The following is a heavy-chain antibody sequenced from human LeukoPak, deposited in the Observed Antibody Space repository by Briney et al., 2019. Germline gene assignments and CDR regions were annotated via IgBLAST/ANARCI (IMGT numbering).Heavy chain of an antibody. J-gene: IGHJ4*02. CDR2: IYSGGST. D-gene: IGHD3-10*01. CDR3: ARDRLTMVRGHSYYFDY. CDR1: GFTVSSNY. Sequence: GGSLRLSCAASGFTVSSNYMSWDRQAPGKVLEWVSVIYSGGSTYYADSVKGRFTISRDNSKNTLYLQMNSLRAEDTAVYYCARDRLTMVRGHSYYFDYWGQGTLVTVSS. V-gene: IGHV3-66*01.